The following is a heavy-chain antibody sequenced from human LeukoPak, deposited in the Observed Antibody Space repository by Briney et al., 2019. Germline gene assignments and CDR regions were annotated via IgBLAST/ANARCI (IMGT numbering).Heavy chain of an antibody. J-gene: IGHJ4*02. D-gene: IGHD2-15*01. Sequence: GESLKISCKGSGYSFTSYWIGWVRQMPGKGLEWMGIIYPGDSDTRYSPSFQGQVTISADKSISTAYLQWSSLKASDTAMYYCARADRGCSGGSCYDYWGQGSLVTVSS. V-gene: IGHV5-51*01. CDR1: GYSFTSYW. CDR2: IYPGDSDT. CDR3: ARADRGCSGGSCYDY.